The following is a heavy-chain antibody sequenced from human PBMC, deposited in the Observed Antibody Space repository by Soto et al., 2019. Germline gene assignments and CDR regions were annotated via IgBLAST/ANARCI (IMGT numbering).Heavy chain of an antibody. J-gene: IGHJ6*02. CDR2: IYTSGST. V-gene: IGHV4-4*07. Sequence: SETLSLTCTVPGGSISSYYWSWIRQPAGKGLGWIGRIYTSGSTNYNPSLKSRVTMSVDTSKNQFSLKLSSVTAADTAVYYCARDCSSPSCNPGPYYYYGMDVWGQGTTVTVSS. CDR1: GGSISSYY. D-gene: IGHD2-2*01. CDR3: ARDCSSPSCNPGPYYYYGMDV.